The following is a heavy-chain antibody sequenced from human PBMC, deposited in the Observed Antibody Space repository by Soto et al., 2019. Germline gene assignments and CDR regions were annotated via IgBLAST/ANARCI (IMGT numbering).Heavy chain of an antibody. D-gene: IGHD2-2*01. Sequence: SETLSLTCTVSGGSISSHYWSWIRQTPGKGLEWIGYIDYSGRTNYNPSLKSRVSFSVDTSKNQFSLKLTSVTAADTAVYYCARYYCSSTTCYYFDYWGQGALVTAPQ. CDR1: GGSISSHY. J-gene: IGHJ4*02. CDR3: ARYYCSSTTCYYFDY. CDR2: IDYSGRT. V-gene: IGHV4-59*11.